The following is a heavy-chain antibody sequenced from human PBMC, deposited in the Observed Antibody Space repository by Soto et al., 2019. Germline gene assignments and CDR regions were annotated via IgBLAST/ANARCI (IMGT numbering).Heavy chain of an antibody. CDR3: AMSSSTEDWFDP. CDR2: ISAYNGNT. Sequence: ASVKVSCKASGYTFTSYGISWVRQAPGQGLEWMGWISAYNGNTNYAQKFQGRVTMTRDTSTSTVYMELSSLRSEDTAVYYCAMSSSTEDWFDPWGQGTLVTVYS. J-gene: IGHJ5*02. D-gene: IGHD6-13*01. V-gene: IGHV1-18*01. CDR1: GYTFTSYG.